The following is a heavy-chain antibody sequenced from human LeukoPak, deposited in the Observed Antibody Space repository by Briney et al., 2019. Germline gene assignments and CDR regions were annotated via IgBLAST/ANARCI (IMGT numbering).Heavy chain of an antibody. J-gene: IGHJ3*02. D-gene: IGHD5-18*01. V-gene: IGHV5-51*01. CDR2: IYPGDSDT. CDR3: ARPNRGYSYGHDAFDI. Sequence: GESLKISCKGSGYSFTSYWIGWVRQMPGKGLEWMGIIYPGDSDTGYSPSFQGQVTISADKSISTAYLQWSSLKASDTAMYYCARPNRGYSYGHDAFDIWGQGTMVTVSS. CDR1: GYSFTSYW.